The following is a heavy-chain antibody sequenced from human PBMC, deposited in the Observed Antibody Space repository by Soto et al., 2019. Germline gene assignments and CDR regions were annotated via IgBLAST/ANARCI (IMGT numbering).Heavy chain of an antibody. Sequence: TLSLTCAVSGDSISSGGYSWSWIRQPPGKGLEWIGYIYHSGSTFYNPSLKSRITISVDRSKNQFSLKLSSVTAADTAVYYCAREVSQLGFFDSWGQGTLVTVSS. D-gene: IGHD1-1*01. J-gene: IGHJ4*02. V-gene: IGHV4-30-2*01. CDR2: IYHSGST. CDR1: GDSISSGGYS. CDR3: AREVSQLGFFDS.